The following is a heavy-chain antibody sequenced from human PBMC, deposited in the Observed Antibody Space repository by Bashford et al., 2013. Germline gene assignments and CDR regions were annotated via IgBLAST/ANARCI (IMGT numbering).Heavy chain of an antibody. CDR2: INPNSGGT. V-gene: IGHV1-2*02. Sequence: ASVKVSCKASGYTFTGYYMHWVRQAPGQGLEWMGWINPNSGGTNYAQKFQGRVTMTRDTSISTAYMELSRLRSEDTAVYYCARECPNDYGDPLDYWGQGTLVTVSS. D-gene: IGHD4-17*01. J-gene: IGHJ4*02. CDR1: GYTFTGYY. CDR3: ARECPNDYGDPLDY.